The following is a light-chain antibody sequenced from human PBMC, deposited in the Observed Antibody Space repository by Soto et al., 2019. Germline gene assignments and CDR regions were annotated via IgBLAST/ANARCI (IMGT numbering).Light chain of an antibody. Sequence: QAVVTQPPSVSGAPGQRVTISCTGSSSSIGAGYDVHWYQQLPGTAPKLLIYGNSNRPSGVPDRFSGSKSGTSASLAITGLQAEDEADYYCQSYDSSLSGSVFGGGTKVTVL. V-gene: IGLV1-40*01. CDR3: QSYDSSLSGSV. CDR1: SSSIGAGYD. J-gene: IGLJ2*01. CDR2: GNS.